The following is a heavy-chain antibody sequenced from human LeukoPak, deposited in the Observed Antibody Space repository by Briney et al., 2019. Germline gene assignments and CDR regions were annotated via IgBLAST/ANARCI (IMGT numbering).Heavy chain of an antibody. J-gene: IGHJ3*02. Sequence: SETLSLTCTVSGGSISSYYWSWIRQPAGKGLEWIGRIYTSGSTNYNPSLKSRVTISVDTSKNQFSLKLSSVTAADTAVYYCARGGEPQVGYYYDSSGPWAFDIWGQGTMVTVSS. V-gene: IGHV4-4*07. D-gene: IGHD3-22*01. CDR2: IYTSGST. CDR3: ARGGEPQVGYYYDSSGPWAFDI. CDR1: GGSISSYY.